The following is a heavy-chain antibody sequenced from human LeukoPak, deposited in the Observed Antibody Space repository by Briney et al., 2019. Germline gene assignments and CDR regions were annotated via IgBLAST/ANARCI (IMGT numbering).Heavy chain of an antibody. Sequence: PGGSLRLSCAASVFTFSDYYMSSIRQTPGKGQEWVSYISSSGSTIYYADSVKGRFTISKDNAKNSLYLQMNSLRAEDTAVYYCARISSSPDFDYWGQGTLVTVSS. D-gene: IGHD6-6*01. CDR1: VFTFSDYY. CDR3: ARISSSPDFDY. CDR2: ISSSGSTI. J-gene: IGHJ4*02. V-gene: IGHV3-11*01.